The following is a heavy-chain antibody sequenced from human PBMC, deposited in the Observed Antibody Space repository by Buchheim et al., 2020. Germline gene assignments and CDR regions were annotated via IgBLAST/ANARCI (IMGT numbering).Heavy chain of an antibody. CDR1: GFTFSSYW. D-gene: IGHD3-16*01. J-gene: IGHJ4*02. V-gene: IGHV3-74*01. Sequence: EVQLVESGGGLVQPGGSLRLSCAASGFTFSSYWMHWVRQAPGKGLVWVSRISSDGSSTSYADSVTGRFTITRDNTNNILYLQMNSLRAEDTAVYYCASFPRMEDYLGYWGQGTL. CDR3: ASFPRMEDYLGY. CDR2: ISSDGSST.